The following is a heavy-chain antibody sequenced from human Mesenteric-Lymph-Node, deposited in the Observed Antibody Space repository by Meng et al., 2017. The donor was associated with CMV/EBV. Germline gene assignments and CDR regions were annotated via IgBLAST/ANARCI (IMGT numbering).Heavy chain of an antibody. V-gene: IGHV3-30-3*01. CDR2: ISYDGSKT. J-gene: IGHJ4*02. CDR1: GFSFSDYA. CDR3: ARGEYGDF. Sequence: GESLKISCAASGFSFSDYAMHWVRQAPGKGLEWVALISYDGSKTYYADSVKGRFTISRDNSKNTLYLQMNSLRPEDTAVYYCARGEYGDFWGQGTLVTVSS. D-gene: IGHD2/OR15-2a*01.